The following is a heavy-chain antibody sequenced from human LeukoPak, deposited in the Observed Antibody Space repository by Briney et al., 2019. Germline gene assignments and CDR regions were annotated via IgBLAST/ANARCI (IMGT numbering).Heavy chain of an antibody. Sequence: GGSLRLSCAASGFTFSSYAMSWVRQAPGKGLEWVSGIRGSGGSTHYADSVKGRFTISRDNSKNTLYLQMSSLRAEDTAVYYCAKSPSSSWYYFDYWGQGTLVTVSS. CDR2: IRGSGGST. CDR1: GFTFSSYA. D-gene: IGHD6-13*01. V-gene: IGHV3-23*01. J-gene: IGHJ4*02. CDR3: AKSPSSSWYYFDY.